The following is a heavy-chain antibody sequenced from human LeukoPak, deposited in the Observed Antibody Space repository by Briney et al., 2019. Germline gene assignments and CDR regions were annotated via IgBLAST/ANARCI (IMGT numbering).Heavy chain of an antibody. CDR1: GGSISSGDYH. Sequence: SETLSLTCTVSGGSISSGDYHWNWIRQSPGKGLEWIGEIYHSGSTNYNPSPKSRVTISVDKSKKQFSLKLSSVTAADTAVYYCVTNSIGYCSGGNCYQVSDSWGQGSLVTVSS. CDR3: VTNSIGYCSGGNCYQVSDS. D-gene: IGHD2-15*01. J-gene: IGHJ4*02. CDR2: IYHSGST. V-gene: IGHV4-30-2*06.